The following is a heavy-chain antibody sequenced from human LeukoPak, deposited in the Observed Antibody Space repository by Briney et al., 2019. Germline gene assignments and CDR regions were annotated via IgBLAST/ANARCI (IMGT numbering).Heavy chain of an antibody. CDR3: AREGGRAAAGRFDY. J-gene: IGHJ4*02. CDR1: GINFRSSG. D-gene: IGHD6-13*01. V-gene: IGHV3-30*02. Sequence: PGGSLRLSCAASGINFRSSGMHWVRQAPGKGLEWVTFIQNDGSDKSYAASVKGRFTISRDNSKNTVYLHMNSLRADDTALYDCAREGGRAAAGRFDYWGQGTLVTVSS. CDR2: IQNDGSDK.